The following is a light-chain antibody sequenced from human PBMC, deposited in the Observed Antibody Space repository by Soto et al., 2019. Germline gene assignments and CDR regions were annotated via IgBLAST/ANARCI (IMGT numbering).Light chain of an antibody. J-gene: IGKJ1*01. CDR3: QQYRSLPRT. CDR1: QIFSGKY. V-gene: IGKV3-20*01. Sequence: EIVLTQSPATLSLSPGERATLSSRASQIFSGKYLAWYHQRPGQAPRALIHSASSRATGIPDRFTGSGSGTDFTLTITRLEPEDFGVYYCQQYRSLPRTFGQGTKVDI. CDR2: SAS.